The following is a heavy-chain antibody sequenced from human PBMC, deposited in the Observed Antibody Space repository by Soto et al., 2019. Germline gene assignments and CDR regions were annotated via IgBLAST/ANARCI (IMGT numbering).Heavy chain of an antibody. CDR3: ARHTPRIAAAGPTGWFDP. V-gene: IGHV1-2*02. CDR2: INPNSGGT. CDR1: GYTFTGYY. D-gene: IGHD6-13*01. J-gene: IGHJ5*02. Sequence: ASVKVSCTASGYTFTGYYMHWVRQAPGQGLEWMGWINPNSGGTNYAQKFQGRVTMTRDTSISTAYMELSRMRSDDTAVYYCARHTPRIAAAGPTGWFDPWGQGILVTASS.